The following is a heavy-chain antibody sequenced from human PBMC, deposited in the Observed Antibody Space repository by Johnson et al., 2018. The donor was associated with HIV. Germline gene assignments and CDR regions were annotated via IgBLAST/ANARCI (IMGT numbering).Heavy chain of an antibody. V-gene: IGHV3-7*01. D-gene: IGHD1-26*01. CDR3: AKDRSVSAGAFDI. CDR2: IKQDGSEK. J-gene: IGHJ3*02. CDR1: GFTFSSYW. Sequence: EKLVESGGGVVQPGGSLRLSCAASGFTFSSYWMSWVRQAPGKGLEWVANIKQDGSEKYYVDSVKGRLTISRDNSKNTLYLQMNSLRAEDTAVYYCAKDRSVSAGAFDIWGQGTMVTVSS.